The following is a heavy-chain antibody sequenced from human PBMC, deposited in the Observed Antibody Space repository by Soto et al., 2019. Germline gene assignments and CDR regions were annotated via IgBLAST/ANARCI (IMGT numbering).Heavy chain of an antibody. D-gene: IGHD3-10*01. J-gene: IGHJ4*02. CDR1: GGSISGGGFS. Sequence: PSETLSLTCAVSGGSISGGGFSWSWIRQPPWKGLEWIGYILHTGGTQYNPSLKSRVSMSVDKSKNQFSLHLTSVTAADTAVYYCARLQFGEGFDYWGQGXLVTVYS. V-gene: IGHV4-30-2*01. CDR3: ARLQFGEGFDY. CDR2: ILHTGGT.